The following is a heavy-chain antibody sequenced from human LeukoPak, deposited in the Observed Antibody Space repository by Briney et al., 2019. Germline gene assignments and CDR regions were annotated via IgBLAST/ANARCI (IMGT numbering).Heavy chain of an antibody. Sequence: PGGSLRLSCAVSGFIFSGYWMTWVRQAPGKGLEWVANMKQDGSERYYVDSVKGRFTISRDNAKSSLYLQMNSLRVEDTAVYYCARYLDFRADYYFDYWGQGTLVTVSS. CDR3: ARYLDFRADYYFDY. D-gene: IGHD3/OR15-3a*01. CDR2: MKQDGSER. V-gene: IGHV3-7*01. J-gene: IGHJ4*02. CDR1: GFIFSGYW.